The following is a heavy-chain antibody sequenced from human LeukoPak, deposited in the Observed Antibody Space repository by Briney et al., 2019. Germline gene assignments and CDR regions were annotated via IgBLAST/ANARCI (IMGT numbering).Heavy chain of an antibody. CDR3: AKGGATVIDY. CDR1: GFTFSNYW. D-gene: IGHD4-17*01. Sequence: GGSLRLSCAASGFTFSNYWMHWVRQAPGKGLVWVSRINSDGSSTTSADSVKGRFTISRDNAKNTLYLQMNSLRAEDTAVYYCAKGGATVIDYWGQRTLVTVSS. J-gene: IGHJ4*02. V-gene: IGHV3-74*01. CDR2: INSDGSST.